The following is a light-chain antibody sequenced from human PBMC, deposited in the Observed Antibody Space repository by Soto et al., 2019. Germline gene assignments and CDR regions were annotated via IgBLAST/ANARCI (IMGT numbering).Light chain of an antibody. Sequence: QSVLTQPPSVSEAPRQRVTISCSGSSSNIGNNAVNWYQQLPGKAPKLLIYYDDLLPSGVSDRFSGSKSGTSASLAISGLQSEDEADYYCPSWADSLNAYVLGTGTKVTVL. CDR2: YDD. CDR3: PSWADSLNAYV. V-gene: IGLV1-36*01. CDR1: SSNIGNNA. J-gene: IGLJ1*01.